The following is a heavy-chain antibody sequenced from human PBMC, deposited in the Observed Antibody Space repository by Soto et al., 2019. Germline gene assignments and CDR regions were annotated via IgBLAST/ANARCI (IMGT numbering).Heavy chain of an antibody. D-gene: IGHD5-18*01. J-gene: IGHJ4*02. Sequence: SLTCTVSGGSISSSSYYWGWIRQPPGKGLEWIGSIYYSGSTYYNPSLKSRVTISVDTSKNQFSLKLSSVTAANTAVYYCARQYTAMAPFDYWGQGTLVTVSS. CDR2: IYYSGST. CDR1: GGSISSSSYY. V-gene: IGHV4-39*01. CDR3: ARQYTAMAPFDY.